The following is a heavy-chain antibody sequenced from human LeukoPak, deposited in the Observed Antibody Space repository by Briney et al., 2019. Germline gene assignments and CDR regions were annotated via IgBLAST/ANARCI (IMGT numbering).Heavy chain of an antibody. CDR2: INHSGST. CDR3: ARGGSYYDILTGYYCDY. CDR1: GGSFSGYY. D-gene: IGHD3-9*01. Sequence: SETLSVTCAVYGGSFSGYYWSWIRQPPGKGLEWIGEINHSGSTNYNPSLKSRVTISVDTSKNQFSLKLSSVTAADTAVYYCARGGSYYDILTGYYCDYWGQGTLVTVSS. V-gene: IGHV4-34*01. J-gene: IGHJ4*02.